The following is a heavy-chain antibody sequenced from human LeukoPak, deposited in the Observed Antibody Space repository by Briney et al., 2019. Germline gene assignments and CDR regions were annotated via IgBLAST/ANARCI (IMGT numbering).Heavy chain of an antibody. CDR2: IYTSGST. J-gene: IGHJ4*02. CDR3: ARERTPYDSSGYPFDY. D-gene: IGHD3-22*01. Sequence: PSATLSLTCSVSGNSISSSYWSWIRQSAEMGLEWIGRIYTSGSTNYNPSLKSRVTMSVDTSKNQFSLKLSSVTAADTAVYYCARERTPYDSSGYPFDYWGQGTLVTVSS. V-gene: IGHV4-4*07. CDR1: GNSISSSY.